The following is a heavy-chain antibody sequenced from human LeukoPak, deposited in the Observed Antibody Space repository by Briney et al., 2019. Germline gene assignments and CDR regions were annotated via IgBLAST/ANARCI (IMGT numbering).Heavy chain of an antibody. V-gene: IGHV4-34*01. D-gene: IGHD5-24*01. CDR3: ARALLRDGYNP. J-gene: IGHJ5*02. Sequence: SETLSLTCTVSGGSISSHYWSWIRQPPGKGLEWIGEINHSGSTNYNPSLKSRVTISVDTSKNQFSLKLSSVTAADTAVYYCARALLRDGYNPWGQGTLVTVSS. CDR1: GGSISSHY. CDR2: INHSGST.